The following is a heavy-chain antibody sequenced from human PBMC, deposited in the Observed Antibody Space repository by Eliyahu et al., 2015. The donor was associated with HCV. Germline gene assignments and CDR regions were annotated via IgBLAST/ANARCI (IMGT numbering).Heavy chain of an antibody. CDR2: LCSSSSTI. J-gene: IGHJ4*02. Sequence: EVQLVESGGGLVQPGGSLRLSCAASGFTFSSYSMNWVRQAPGKGLEWVSFLCSSSSTIYYADSVKGRFTISRDNAKNSLYLQMNSLRAEDTAVYYCARDRGWFGELLAYWGQGTLVTVSS. CDR3: ARDRGWFGELLAY. D-gene: IGHD3-10*01. V-gene: IGHV3-48*01. CDR1: GFTFSSYS.